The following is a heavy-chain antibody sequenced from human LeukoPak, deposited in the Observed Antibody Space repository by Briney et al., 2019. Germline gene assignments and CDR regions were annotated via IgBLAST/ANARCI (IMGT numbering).Heavy chain of an antibody. Sequence: GGSLRLSCAASGFTFSNYWMPWVRQAPGKGLVWVSRINSDGSRTTYADSVKGRFTISRDNAKNTLYLQMNSLRAEDTAMYYCVRASGWYQTSYYFDHWGQGTLVTVSS. CDR1: GFTFSNYW. D-gene: IGHD6-19*01. CDR2: INSDGSRT. V-gene: IGHV3-74*01. J-gene: IGHJ4*02. CDR3: VRASGWYQTSYYFDH.